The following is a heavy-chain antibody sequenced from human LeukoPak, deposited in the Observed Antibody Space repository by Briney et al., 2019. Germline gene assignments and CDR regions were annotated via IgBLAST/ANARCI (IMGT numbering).Heavy chain of an antibody. CDR3: ATLYSSSSPIGVDY. CDR1: GYTLTELS. Sequence: EASVKVSCKVSGYTLTELSMHWVRQAPGKGLEGMGGFDPEDGETIYAQKFQGRVTMTEDTSTDTAYMELSSLRSEDTAVYYCATLYSSSSPIGVDYWGQGTLVTVSS. D-gene: IGHD6-6*01. J-gene: IGHJ4*02. CDR2: FDPEDGET. V-gene: IGHV1-24*01.